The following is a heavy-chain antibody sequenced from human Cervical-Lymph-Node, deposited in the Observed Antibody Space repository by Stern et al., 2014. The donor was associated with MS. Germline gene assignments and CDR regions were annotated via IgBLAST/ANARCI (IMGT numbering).Heavy chain of an antibody. Sequence: QVQLVQSGGGVVQPGTSLRLSCAASGFTFSNYAIHWVRQAPGKGLEWVAVISYDGRAKFYADSVKGRFTISRDNSKNTVYLQMNSLRAEDTAVYYCARDPRDIVVFIGATPGYWGQGTLVSVSS. D-gene: IGHD2-15*01. CDR2: ISYDGRAK. V-gene: IGHV3-30*04. J-gene: IGHJ4*02. CDR1: GFTFSNYA. CDR3: ARDPRDIVVFIGATPGY.